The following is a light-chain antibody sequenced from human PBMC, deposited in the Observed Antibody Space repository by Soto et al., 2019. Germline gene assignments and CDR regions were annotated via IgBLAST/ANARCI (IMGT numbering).Light chain of an antibody. V-gene: IGKV4-1*01. CDR1: QTLLDSSNNKAS. CDR3: QQYFNSPRT. Sequence: DIVMTQSPDSLAVSLGERATINCKSSQTLLDSSNNKASLSWYHQKPGQPPKLLIYWTSTREFGVPDRFSGSGSGTDFTLTISSLQAEDVAVYYCQQYFNSPRTFGHGTKVEIK. J-gene: IGKJ1*01. CDR2: WTS.